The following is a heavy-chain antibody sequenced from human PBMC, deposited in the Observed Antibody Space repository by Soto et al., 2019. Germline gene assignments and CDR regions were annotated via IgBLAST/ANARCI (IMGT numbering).Heavy chain of an antibody. CDR1: GFTFSSYW. CDR2: IKQDGSEK. V-gene: IGHV3-7*03. D-gene: IGHD3-16*02. Sequence: GGSLGLSCAASGFTFSSYWMSWVRQAPGKGLEWVANIKQDGSEKYYVDSVKGRFTISRDNAKNSLYLHMNSLTAEDTAVYYCAKDARGNYRYFDYWGQGTLVTVSS. J-gene: IGHJ4*02. CDR3: AKDARGNYRYFDY.